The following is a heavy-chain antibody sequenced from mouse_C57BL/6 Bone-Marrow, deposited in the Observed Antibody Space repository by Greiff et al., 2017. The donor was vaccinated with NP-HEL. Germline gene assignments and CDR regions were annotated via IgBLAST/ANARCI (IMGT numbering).Heavy chain of an antibody. J-gene: IGHJ4*01. V-gene: IGHV1-69*01. CDR1: GYTFTSYW. Sequence: QVQLQQPGAELVMPGASVKLSCKASGYTFTSYWMHWVKQRPGQGLEWIGEIDPSDSYTNYNQKFKGKSTLTVDKSSSTAYRQLSSLTSEDSAVYYCASSYDYYDYYAMDYWCQGTSVTVSS. CDR2: IDPSDSYT. D-gene: IGHD1-1*01. CDR3: ASSYDYYDYYAMDY.